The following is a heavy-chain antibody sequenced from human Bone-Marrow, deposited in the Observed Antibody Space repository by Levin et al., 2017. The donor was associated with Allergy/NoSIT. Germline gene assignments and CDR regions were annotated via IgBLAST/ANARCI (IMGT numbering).Heavy chain of an antibody. D-gene: IGHD3-3*01. CDR3: ARGFLQYLVGYSYYYMDV. Sequence: SVKVSCKASGGTFSGYAISWVPQAPGQGLEWMGGIIPIVGTAKYAQSFQGRVSITADKSTSTAYMELSSLRSEDTAVYYCARGFLQYLVGYSYYYMDVWGKGTTVTVSS. J-gene: IGHJ6*03. V-gene: IGHV1-69*06. CDR1: GGTFSGYA. CDR2: IIPIVGTA.